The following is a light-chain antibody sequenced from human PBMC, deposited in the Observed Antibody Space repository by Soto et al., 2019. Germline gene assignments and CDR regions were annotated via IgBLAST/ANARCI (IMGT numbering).Light chain of an antibody. CDR1: QSISSY. J-gene: IGKJ1*01. CDR2: AAS. V-gene: IGKV1-39*01. CDR3: QQSYSTPRT. Sequence: DIQMTQSASSLSASVGDRVIITCRASQSISSYLNWYQQKPGKAPKLLIYAASSLQSGVPSRFSGSGSGTDFTLTISSLQPEDFTTYFCQQSYSTPRTFGQGTKVDIK.